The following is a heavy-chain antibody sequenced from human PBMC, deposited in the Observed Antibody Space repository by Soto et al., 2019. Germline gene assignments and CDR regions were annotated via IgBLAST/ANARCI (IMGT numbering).Heavy chain of an antibody. V-gene: IGHV4-31*03. CDR3: ARDLLGYCSGNSCYDYYGMDV. Sequence: PSETLSLTCTVSGGSISSGGYYWSWIRQHPGKGLEWIGYIYYSGSTYYNPSLKSRVTISVDTSKNQFSLNLSSVTAADTAVYYCARDLLGYCSGNSCYDYYGMDVWGQGTTVTVSS. D-gene: IGHD2-15*01. CDR2: IYYSGST. CDR1: GGSISSGGYY. J-gene: IGHJ6*02.